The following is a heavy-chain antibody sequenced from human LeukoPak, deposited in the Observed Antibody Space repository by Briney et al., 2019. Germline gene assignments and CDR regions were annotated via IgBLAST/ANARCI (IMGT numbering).Heavy chain of an antibody. CDR3: ARDGGWLQTQNHYYYHGLDV. V-gene: IGHV1-69*04. CDR1: GGAFSSYG. Sequence: ASVKVSCKASGGAFSSYGITWVRQAPGQGPEWTGRIIPILDMADYAQNFRGRVTITADKSTRTAYMEMSSLRFEDTAVYYCARDGGWLQTQNHYYYHGLDVWGQGTTVTVSS. J-gene: IGHJ6*02. D-gene: IGHD5-24*01. CDR2: IIPILDMA.